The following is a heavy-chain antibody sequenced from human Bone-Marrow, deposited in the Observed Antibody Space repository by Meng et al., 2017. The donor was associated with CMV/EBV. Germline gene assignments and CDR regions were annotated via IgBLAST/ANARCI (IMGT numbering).Heavy chain of an antibody. D-gene: IGHD6-6*01. J-gene: IGHJ3*02. CDR3: ATDLGKIASRPGAFNI. CDR1: GFTFSSYN. V-gene: IGHV3-21*01. CDR2: ITSGSGHI. Sequence: GESLKISCAASGFTFSSYNMNWVRQAPRKGLEWVSSITSGSGHIYYADSVKGRFTISRDNANNSLYLQMNSLRAEDTAVYYCATDLGKIASRPGAFNIWGQGTMVTASS.